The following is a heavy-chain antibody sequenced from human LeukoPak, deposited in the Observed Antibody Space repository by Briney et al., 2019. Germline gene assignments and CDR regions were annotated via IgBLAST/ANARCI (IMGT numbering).Heavy chain of an antibody. CDR2: IYYSGST. D-gene: IGHD6-13*01. CDR1: GGSISSHY. J-gene: IGHJ6*03. CDR3: AAAGTLPIYYYYYMDV. Sequence: SETLSLTCTVSGGSISSHYWSWIRQPPGEGLEWIGYIYYSGSTNYNPSLKSRVTISVDTSKNQFSLKLSSVTAADTAVYYCAAAGTLPIYYYYYMDVWGKGTTVTVSS. V-gene: IGHV4-59*11.